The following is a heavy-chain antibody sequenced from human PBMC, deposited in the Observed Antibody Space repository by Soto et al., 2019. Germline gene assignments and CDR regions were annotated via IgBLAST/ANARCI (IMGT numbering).Heavy chain of an antibody. V-gene: IGHV3-7*05. CDR2: IKEDGSEK. Sequence: EVQLVESGGGLVQPGGSLRLSCAASGFTISSYWMSWVRQAPGKGPEWVANIKEDGSEKYYVDSVKGRFTISRDNAKNSLYVQMNSRRAEGPAVYYCSNGGKTFDSWGQGTLVTVSS. CDR1: GFTISSYW. CDR3: SNGGKTFDS. J-gene: IGHJ4*02. D-gene: IGHD3-16*01.